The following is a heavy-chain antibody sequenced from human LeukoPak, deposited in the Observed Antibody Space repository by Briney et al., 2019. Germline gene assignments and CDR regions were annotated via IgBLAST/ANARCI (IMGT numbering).Heavy chain of an antibody. V-gene: IGHV3-43D*03. D-gene: IGHD6-13*01. CDR2: ISWDGGST. Sequence: GGSLRLSCAASGSTFDDYAMHWVRQAPGKGLEWVSLISWDGGSTYYADSVKGRFTISGDNSKNSLYLQMNSLRAEDTALYYCAKISTYSNDFDYWGQGTLVTVSS. CDR1: GSTFDDYA. CDR3: AKISTYSNDFDY. J-gene: IGHJ4*02.